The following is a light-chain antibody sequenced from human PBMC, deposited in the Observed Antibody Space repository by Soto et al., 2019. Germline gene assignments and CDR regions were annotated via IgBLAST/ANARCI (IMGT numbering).Light chain of an antibody. CDR3: SSYTTSHTLV. V-gene: IGLV2-14*01. J-gene: IGLJ2*01. CDR1: SSDVGGYNY. CDR2: EVN. Sequence: QSALTQPASVSGSPGQSVTISCTGTSSDVGGYNYVSWYQQHPGKAPTLMIYEVNYRPSGVSDRFSGSKSGNTASLTISGLQAEDEADYYCSSYTTSHTLVFGGGTKLTVL.